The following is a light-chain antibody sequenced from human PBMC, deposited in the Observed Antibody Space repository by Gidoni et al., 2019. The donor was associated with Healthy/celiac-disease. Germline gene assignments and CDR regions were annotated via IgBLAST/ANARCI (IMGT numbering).Light chain of an antibody. CDR2: GAS. CDR3: QQYGSSPWT. J-gene: IGKJ1*01. V-gene: IGKV3-20*01. Sequence: DIVLTQSTGTLSLSPVERATLSCRANQRVNSSYLAWYQQKPGQAPRLLIYGASSMATGIPDRFSGSGSGTDFTLTISRLEPEDFAVYYCQQYGSSPWTFGQGTKVEIK. CDR1: QRVNSSY.